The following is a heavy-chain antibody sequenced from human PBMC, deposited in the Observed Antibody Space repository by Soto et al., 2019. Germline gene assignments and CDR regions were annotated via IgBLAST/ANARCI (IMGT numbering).Heavy chain of an antibody. CDR3: ARVGDSGYYWYFDY. D-gene: IGHD3-22*01. J-gene: IGHJ4*02. CDR2: VFSSGAT. V-gene: IGHV4-4*07. CDR1: GDSITSYY. Sequence: SETLSLTCTVSGDSITSYYWTWIRQAAGKRLECIGRVFSSGATNYNPSLKSRVTMSVDTSKNQLSLKLTSVTAADTAVYYCARVGDSGYYWYFDYWGQGALVTVSS.